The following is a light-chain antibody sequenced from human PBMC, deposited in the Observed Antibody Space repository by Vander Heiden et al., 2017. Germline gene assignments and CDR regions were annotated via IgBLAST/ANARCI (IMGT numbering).Light chain of an antibody. J-gene: IGKJ1*01. V-gene: IGKV1-39*01. CDR3: HQSDSTPRT. Sequence: DIQMTQSPSSLSASVGDRVTITCRASQSISSYLNWYQQKPGKAPKLLIYAASSLQSGVPSTFSDSGSGTDFTLTISSLQPEDFATYYCHQSDSTPRTFGQGTKVEIK. CDR1: QSISSY. CDR2: AAS.